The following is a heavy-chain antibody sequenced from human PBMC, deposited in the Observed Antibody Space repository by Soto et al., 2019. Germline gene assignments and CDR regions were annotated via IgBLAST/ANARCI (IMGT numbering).Heavy chain of an antibody. CDR2: ISPHSGGP. D-gene: IGHD7-27*01. V-gene: IGHV1-2*02. J-gene: IGHJ4*02. CDR1: GYTFTGYY. Sequence: ASVKVSCKASGYTFTGYYIHWVRQAPGQGLEWMGSISPHSGGPNYAQRFQGRVTMTRDTSMTTVYMEMSGLTSDDTAVYYCAREEQTGADYYLDYWGQGTLVTVSS. CDR3: AREEQTGADYYLDY.